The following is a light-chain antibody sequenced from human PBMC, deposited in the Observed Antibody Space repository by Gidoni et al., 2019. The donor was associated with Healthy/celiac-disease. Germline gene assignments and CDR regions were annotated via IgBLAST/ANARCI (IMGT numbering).Light chain of an antibody. V-gene: IGKV3-20*01. CDR2: GAT. CDR3: QHFPNSWT. CDR1: QSVSSNY. J-gene: IGKJ1*01. Sequence: EIVLTQSPGTLSLSPGERATLSCRASQSVSSNYLAWYQQKPGQAPRLLIYGATSRATGIPDRFSGSGSGTDFTLTISRLEPEDFAVYYCQHFPNSWTFGQGAKVEIK.